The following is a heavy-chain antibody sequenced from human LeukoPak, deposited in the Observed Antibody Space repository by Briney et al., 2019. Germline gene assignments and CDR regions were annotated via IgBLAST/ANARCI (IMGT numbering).Heavy chain of an antibody. Sequence: GGSLRLSCAASGFTFSSYGMHWVRQAPGKGLEWVAFIRYDGSNKYYADSVKGRFTISRDNAKNSLYLQMNSLRAEDTAVYYCAKGSGYSYGLDAFDIWGQGTMVTVSS. CDR3: AKGSGYSYGLDAFDI. D-gene: IGHD5-18*01. V-gene: IGHV3-30*02. CDR2: IRYDGSNK. CDR1: GFTFSSYG. J-gene: IGHJ3*02.